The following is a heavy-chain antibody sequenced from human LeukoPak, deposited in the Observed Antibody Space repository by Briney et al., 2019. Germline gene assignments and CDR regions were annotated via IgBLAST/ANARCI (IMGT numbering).Heavy chain of an antibody. Sequence: GGSLRLSCAASGFTFDDYAMHWVRHAPGKGLEWVSGISWNSGSIGYADSVKGRFTISRDNAKNSLYLQMNSLRAEDMALYYCAKDSGSSWLRNFDYWGQGTLVTVSS. D-gene: IGHD6-13*01. J-gene: IGHJ4*02. V-gene: IGHV3-9*03. CDR2: ISWNSGSI. CDR1: GFTFDDYA. CDR3: AKDSGSSWLRNFDY.